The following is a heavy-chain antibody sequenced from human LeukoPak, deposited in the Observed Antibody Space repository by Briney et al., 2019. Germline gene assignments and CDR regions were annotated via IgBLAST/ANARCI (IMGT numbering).Heavy chain of an antibody. D-gene: IGHD2-15*01. J-gene: IGHJ4*02. CDR1: GFTFDDYA. CDR2: ISWDSRSA. V-gene: IGHV3-43D*03. Sequence: PGGSLRLSCAASGFTFDDYAMHWVRQSPGKGLQWVSFISWDSRSAYYADSVKGRFTISRDNNKKSVFLQMTSLSAEDTAFYYCARDSQDCSASTCYFDYWGQGTLVTVSA. CDR3: ARDSQDCSASTCYFDY.